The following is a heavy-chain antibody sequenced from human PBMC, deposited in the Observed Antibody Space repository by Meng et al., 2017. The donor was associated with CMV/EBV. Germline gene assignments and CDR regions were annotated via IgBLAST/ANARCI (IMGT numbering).Heavy chain of an antibody. CDR1: GYTFSSYA. CDR3: ATETIFGVASYGMDV. D-gene: IGHD3-3*01. V-gene: IGHV3-23*01. J-gene: IGHJ6*02. Sequence: SCKASGYTFSSYAMSWVRQAPGKGLEWVSAISGSGGSTYYADYVKGRFTISRDNSKNTLYLQMNSLRAEDTAVYYCATETIFGVASYGMDVWGQGTTVAVSS. CDR2: ISGSGGST.